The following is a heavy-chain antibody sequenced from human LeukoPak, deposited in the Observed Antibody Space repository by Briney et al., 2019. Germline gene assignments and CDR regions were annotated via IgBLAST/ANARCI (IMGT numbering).Heavy chain of an antibody. CDR2: IYDSGSS. J-gene: IGHJ4*02. D-gene: IGHD3-22*01. V-gene: IGHV4-59*01. Sequence: SGTLSLTCIVSSGSIGSYYWSWLRQPPGKGREWIGHIYDSGSSEYNTYLRSRVTISVDTSKNQFSLRLSSVTAADTAVYYWARGRSDGSGYYGYYFAYWGQGTLVSVSS. CDR3: ARGRSDGSGYYGYYFAY. CDR1: SGSIGSYY.